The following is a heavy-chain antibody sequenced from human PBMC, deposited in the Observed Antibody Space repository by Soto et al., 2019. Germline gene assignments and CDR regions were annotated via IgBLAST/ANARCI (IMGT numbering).Heavy chain of an antibody. CDR3: RRAAWFPYLSFY. CDR1: GFTFSRFE. CDR2: ISSRGSNA. D-gene: IGHD3-10*01. V-gene: IGHV3-48*03. J-gene: IGHJ4*02. Sequence: GGSLRLACAASGFTFSRFELQWVRQAPGKGMEWISYISSRGSNAYYAPSVEGRCAIARDNANNLVFLKMNCVRAEDMSLYYCRRAAWFPYLSFYWGQGALVTVSS.